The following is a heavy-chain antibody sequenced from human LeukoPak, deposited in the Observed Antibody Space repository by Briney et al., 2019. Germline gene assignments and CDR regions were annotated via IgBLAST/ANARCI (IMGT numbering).Heavy chain of an antibody. J-gene: IGHJ5*02. CDR1: GFTFSSYW. CDR3: ARALSQTQWLVHGWFDP. D-gene: IGHD6-19*01. V-gene: IGHV3-74*01. Sequence: GGSLRLSCAASGFTFSSYWMHWVRQAPGKGLVWVSRINSDGSSTNYADSVKGRFTISRDNAKNTLYLQMNSLKAEDTAVYYCARALSQTQWLVHGWFDPWGQGTLVTVSS. CDR2: INSDGSST.